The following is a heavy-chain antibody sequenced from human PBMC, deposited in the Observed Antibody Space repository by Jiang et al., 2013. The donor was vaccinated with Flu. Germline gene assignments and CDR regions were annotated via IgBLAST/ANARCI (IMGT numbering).Heavy chain of an antibody. CDR1: GYFISNGYY. V-gene: IGHV4-38-2*02. Sequence: GLVKPSETLSLVCSVSGYFISNGYYWGWIRQPPGKGLEWIGSSYQSGSPHYNPSLKSRVTISVDTSKNRFSLRLTSLTAADTAVYYCARDYCLGSGCLTIFDYWGQGTLVTVSS. J-gene: IGHJ4*02. CDR2: SYQSGSP. D-gene: IGHD6-19*01. CDR3: ARDYCLGSGCLTIFDY.